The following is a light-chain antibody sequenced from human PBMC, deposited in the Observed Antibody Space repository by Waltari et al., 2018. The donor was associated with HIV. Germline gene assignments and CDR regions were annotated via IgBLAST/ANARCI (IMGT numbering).Light chain of an antibody. V-gene: IGLV1-51*01. CDR3: GTWDSSLSAVL. CDR1: SSAVGGYNS. CDR2: DNT. Sequence: QSALTQPRSVSGSPGQSVTISCTGTSSAVGGYNSVSWYQHHPNKGPKLLIYDNTKRPSGIPDRFSGSKSGTLATLGITGLQTGDEADYYCGTWDSSLSAVLFGGGTKLTVL. J-gene: IGLJ2*01.